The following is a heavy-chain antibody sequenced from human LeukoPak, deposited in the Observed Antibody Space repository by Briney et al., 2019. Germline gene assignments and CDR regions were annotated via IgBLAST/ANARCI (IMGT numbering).Heavy chain of an antibody. Sequence: SETLSLTCTVSGGSISSSSYYWGWIRQPPGKGLEWIGSIYYSGSTYYNPSLKSRVTISVDTSKNQFSLKLSSVTAADTAVYYCARIVGASDYWGQGTLVAVSS. V-gene: IGHV4-39*01. CDR1: GGSISSSSYY. CDR3: ARIVGASDY. D-gene: IGHD1-26*01. CDR2: IYYSGST. J-gene: IGHJ4*02.